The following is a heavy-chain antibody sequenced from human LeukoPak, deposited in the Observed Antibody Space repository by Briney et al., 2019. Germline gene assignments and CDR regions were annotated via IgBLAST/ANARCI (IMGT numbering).Heavy chain of an antibody. CDR1: GGSISSYY. CDR3: ARVVERGYYYYYYMDV. Sequence: PSETLPLTCTVSGGSISSYYWSWIRQPAGKGLEWIGRIYISGSTNYNPSLKSRVTMSVDTSKNQFSLKLSSVTAADTAVYYCARVVERGYYYYYYMDVWGKGTTVTVSS. V-gene: IGHV4-4*07. D-gene: IGHD1-26*01. J-gene: IGHJ6*03. CDR2: IYISGST.